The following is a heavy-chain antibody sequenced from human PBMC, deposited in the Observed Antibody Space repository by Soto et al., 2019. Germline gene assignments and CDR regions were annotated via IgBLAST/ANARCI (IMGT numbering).Heavy chain of an antibody. CDR2: ISGSGGGT. J-gene: IGHJ4*02. Sequence: PGGSLRLSCAVSGYTFSSFDMSWVRQAPGKGLEWVSTISGSGGGTNYADSVKGRFTISRDISTYTVYLQMNSLRAEDTAVYYCAHRTGFDYWGQGALVTAPQ. CDR1: GYTFSSFD. CDR3: AHRTGFDY. V-gene: IGHV3-23*01.